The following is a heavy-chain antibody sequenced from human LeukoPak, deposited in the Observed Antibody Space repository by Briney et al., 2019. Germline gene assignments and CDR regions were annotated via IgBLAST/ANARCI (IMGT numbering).Heavy chain of an antibody. CDR3: AKSVYHSGNY. V-gene: IGHV3-23*01. CDR1: GFTISTYG. CDR2: ISGGTT. J-gene: IGHJ4*02. D-gene: IGHD3-10*01. Sequence: GGSLRLSCAASGFTISTYGMSWVRQAPGEGLEWVSSISGGTTYYADSVKGRFTISRDNSKNTVSLQMNSLRAEDTAVYYCAKSVYHSGNYWGQGTLVTVSS.